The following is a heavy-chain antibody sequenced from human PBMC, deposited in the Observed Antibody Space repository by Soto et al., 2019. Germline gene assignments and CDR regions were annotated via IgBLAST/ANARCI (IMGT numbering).Heavy chain of an antibody. J-gene: IGHJ6*02. CDR1: GYSFTSYW. CDR3: AILRFLEWLSIDYYGMDV. Sequence: GEFLKISCKGSGYSFTSYWISWVRQMPGKGLEWMGRIDPSDSYTNYSPSFQGHVTISADKSISTAYLQWSSLKASDTAMYYCAILRFLEWLSIDYYGMDVWGQGTTVTVSS. V-gene: IGHV5-10-1*01. D-gene: IGHD3-3*01. CDR2: IDPSDSYT.